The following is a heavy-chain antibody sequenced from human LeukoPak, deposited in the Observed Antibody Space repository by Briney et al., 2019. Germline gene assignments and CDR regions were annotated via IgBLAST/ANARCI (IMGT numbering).Heavy chain of an antibody. CDR2: VSGSGGST. J-gene: IGHJ4*02. Sequence: GGSLRLSCAASGFTFSSYAMTWVRQATGKGLEWVSTVSGSGGSTYYADSVKGRFTISRDNSKNTLYLQMNSLRAEDTAVYYCARDRYDYVWGSYDEYYFDYWGQGTLVTVSS. V-gene: IGHV3-23*01. CDR1: GFTFSSYA. D-gene: IGHD3-16*01. CDR3: ARDRYDYVWGSYDEYYFDY.